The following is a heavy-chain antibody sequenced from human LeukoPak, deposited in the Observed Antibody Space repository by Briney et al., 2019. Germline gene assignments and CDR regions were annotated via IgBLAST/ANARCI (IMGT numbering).Heavy chain of an antibody. CDR1: GFTLSSYS. V-gene: IGHV3-21*04. D-gene: IGHD3-9*01. J-gene: IGHJ6*03. Sequence: NSGGSLRLSCAASGFTLSSYSMNWVRQAPGKGLEWVSSISSSSSYIYYADSMKGRFTISRDNAKNSLYLQMNSLRAEDTAVYYCAKQGRDWLRDYYYYMDVWGKGTTVTISS. CDR2: ISSSSSYI. CDR3: AKQGRDWLRDYYYYMDV.